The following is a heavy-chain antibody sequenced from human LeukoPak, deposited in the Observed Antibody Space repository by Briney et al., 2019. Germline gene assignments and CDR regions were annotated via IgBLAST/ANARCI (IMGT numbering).Heavy chain of an antibody. CDR3: ARDRGITTARGVPSWFDP. V-gene: IGHV4-61*02. CDR1: GGSINSDTYY. D-gene: IGHD3-10*01. Sequence: PSETLSLTCTVSGGSINSDTYYWTWLRQPAGLGLEWIGRIYTTGSSKYNPSLASRVTISVDTSKNQFSLRLSSVTAADTAVYYCARDRGITTARGVPSWFDPWGQGTLVTVSS. J-gene: IGHJ5*02. CDR2: IYTTGSS.